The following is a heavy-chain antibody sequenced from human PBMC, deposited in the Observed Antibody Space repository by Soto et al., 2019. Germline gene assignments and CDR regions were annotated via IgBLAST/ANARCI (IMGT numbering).Heavy chain of an antibody. CDR1: GDSITGDNW. J-gene: IGHJ6*02. V-gene: IGHV4-4*02. Sequence: QVQLQESGPGLVQPSGTLSLTCAVSGDSITGDNWWSWVRQPPGKGLEWIGEIHHSGATNYNPSLKSRVTISVDMCTNQSSLKLNYVTAADTAMFYCATQGFYRMGVWGRGTTVTVSS. CDR2: IHHSGAT. CDR3: ATQGFYRMGV.